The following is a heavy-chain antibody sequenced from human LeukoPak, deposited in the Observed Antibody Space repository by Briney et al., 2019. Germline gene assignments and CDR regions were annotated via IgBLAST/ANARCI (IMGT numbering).Heavy chain of an antibody. CDR3: AREWHSGYHIDY. D-gene: IGHD5-12*01. CDR2: MSSSSSYI. CDR1: GFTFSSYS. V-gene: IGHV3-21*01. Sequence: GGSLRLSCAASGFTFSSYSMNWVRQAPGKGLEWVSSMSSSSSYIYYADSVKGRFTISRDNAKNSLYLQMNSLRAEDTAVYYCAREWHSGYHIDYWGQGTLVTVSS. J-gene: IGHJ4*02.